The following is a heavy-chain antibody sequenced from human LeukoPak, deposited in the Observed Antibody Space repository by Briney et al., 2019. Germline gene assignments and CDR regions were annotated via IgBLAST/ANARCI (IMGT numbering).Heavy chain of an antibody. CDR1: GGTFSSYT. Sequence: XVKVSCKASGGTFSSYTISWVRQAPGQGLEWMGRIIPILGIANYAQKFQGRVTITADKSTSTAYMELSSLRSEDTAVYYCASSIQLWSHFDYWGQGTLVTVSS. V-gene: IGHV1-69*02. J-gene: IGHJ4*02. CDR3: ASSIQLWSHFDY. CDR2: IIPILGIA. D-gene: IGHD5-18*01.